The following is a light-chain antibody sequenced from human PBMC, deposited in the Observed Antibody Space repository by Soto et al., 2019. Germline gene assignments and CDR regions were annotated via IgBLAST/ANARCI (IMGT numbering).Light chain of an antibody. CDR3: QVWDSTSDHVV. CDR1: NIGSKG. V-gene: IGLV3-21*02. Sequence: SYELTQPPSVSVAPGQTARITCGGNNIGSKGVHWYQQKPGQAPVVVVYDDSDRPLGIPERFSGSNSGNTATLTISRVEAGDEADYYCQVWDSTSDHVVFGGGTKLTVL. J-gene: IGLJ2*01. CDR2: DDS.